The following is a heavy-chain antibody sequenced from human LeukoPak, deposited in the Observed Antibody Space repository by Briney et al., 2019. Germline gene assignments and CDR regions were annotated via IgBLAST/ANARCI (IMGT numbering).Heavy chain of an antibody. CDR3: AKFEGATIPGWFNDY. V-gene: IGHV3-23*05. CDR2: IDKTTYPT. Sequence: GGSLRLSCAASGFTVSSNYMSWVRQAPGKGLEWVSTIDKTTYPTFYADSVKGRFTISRDNSKNTLYLQMNSLRTEDTAVYFCAKFEGATIPGWFNDYWGQGILVTVSS. D-gene: IGHD6-19*01. J-gene: IGHJ4*02. CDR1: GFTVSSNY.